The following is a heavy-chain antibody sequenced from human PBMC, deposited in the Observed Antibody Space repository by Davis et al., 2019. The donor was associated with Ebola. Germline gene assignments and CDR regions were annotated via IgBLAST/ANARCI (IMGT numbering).Heavy chain of an antibody. V-gene: IGHV4-34*01. Sequence: SETLSLTCAVYGGSFSGYYWSWIRQPPGKGLEWIGEINHSGSTNYNPSLKSRVTISVDTSKNQFSLKLSSVTAADTAVYYCASQSTYYYDSSGYWTSPHFDYWGQGTLVTVSS. CDR3: ASQSTYYYDSSGYWTSPHFDY. J-gene: IGHJ4*02. CDR2: INHSGST. D-gene: IGHD3-22*01. CDR1: GGSFSGYY.